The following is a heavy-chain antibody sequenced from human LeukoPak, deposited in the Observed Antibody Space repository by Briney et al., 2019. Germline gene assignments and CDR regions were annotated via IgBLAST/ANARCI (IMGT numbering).Heavy chain of an antibody. Sequence: GRSLRLSCAASGFTFSSYSMNWVRQAPGKGLEWVSSISSSSSYIYYADSVKGRFTISRDNAKNTLYLQMNSLRAEDTAVYYCARSKYYDFWSGYFGDDAFDIWGQGTMVTVSS. CDR2: ISSSSSYI. CDR3: ARSKYYDFWSGYFGDDAFDI. CDR1: GFTFSSYS. V-gene: IGHV3-21*01. J-gene: IGHJ3*02. D-gene: IGHD3-3*01.